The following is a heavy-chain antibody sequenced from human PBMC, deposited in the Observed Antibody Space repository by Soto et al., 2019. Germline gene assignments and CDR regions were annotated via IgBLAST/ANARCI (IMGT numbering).Heavy chain of an antibody. V-gene: IGHV3-11*01. CDR2: ISSSGSTI. Sequence: PGGSLRLSCAASGFTFSDYYMSWIRQAPGKGLEWVSYISSSGSTIYYADSVKGRFTISRDNAKNSLYLQMNSLRAEDTAVYYCARDTGYYDSSGYSVLRGNWFDPWGQGTLVTVSS. J-gene: IGHJ5*02. CDR3: ARDTGYYDSSGYSVLRGNWFDP. D-gene: IGHD3-22*01. CDR1: GFTFSDYY.